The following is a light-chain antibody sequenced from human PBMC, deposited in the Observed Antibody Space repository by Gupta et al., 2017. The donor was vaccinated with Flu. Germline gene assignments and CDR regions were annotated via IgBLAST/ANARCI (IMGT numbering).Light chain of an antibody. J-gene: IGKJ5*01. CDR2: AAS. CDR1: QGIRKD. CDR3: LQHNNYPLT. V-gene: IGKV1-17*01. Sequence: PSSLSASVGDRVTITCRASQGIRKDLGWYQQKPGKAPRPLIYAASSLQSGVPSRFSGGGSGTDFTLTISSLQPEDFATYYCLQHNNYPLTFGQGTRLEIK.